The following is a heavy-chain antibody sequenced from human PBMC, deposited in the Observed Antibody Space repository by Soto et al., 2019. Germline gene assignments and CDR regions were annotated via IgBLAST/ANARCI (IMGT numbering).Heavy chain of an antibody. D-gene: IGHD3-3*01. V-gene: IGHV3-30*18. J-gene: IGHJ6*03. Sequence: GGSLRLSCAASGFTFSSYGMHWVRQAPGKGLEWVAVISYDGSNKYYADSVKGRFTISRDNSKNTLYLQMNSLRAEDTAVYYCAKDSGEYYDFRSGFPDMDVWGKGTTVTVSS. CDR1: GFTFSSYG. CDR2: ISYDGSNK. CDR3: AKDSGEYYDFRSGFPDMDV.